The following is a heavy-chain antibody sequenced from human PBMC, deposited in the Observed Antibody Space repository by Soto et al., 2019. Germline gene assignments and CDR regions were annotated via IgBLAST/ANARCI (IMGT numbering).Heavy chain of an antibody. V-gene: IGHV4-34*01. Sequence: SETLSLTCAVYGGSFSGYYRSWIRQPPGKGLEWIGEINHSGSTNYNPSLKSRVTISVDTSKNQFSLKLSSVTAADTAVYYCARGSGSYDYWGQGTLVTVSS. D-gene: IGHD1-26*01. CDR2: INHSGST. CDR1: GGSFSGYY. CDR3: ARGSGSYDY. J-gene: IGHJ4*02.